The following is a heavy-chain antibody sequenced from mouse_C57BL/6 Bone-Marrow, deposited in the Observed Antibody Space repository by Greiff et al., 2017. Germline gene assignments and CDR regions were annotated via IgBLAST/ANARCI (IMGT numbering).Heavy chain of an antibody. Sequence: EVHLVESGGGLVQPKGSLKLSCAASGFSFNTYAMNWVRQAPGKGLEWVARIRSKSNNYATYYADSVKDRFTISRDDSESMLYLQMNNLKTEDTAMYYCTAQAEAMDYWGQGTSVTVSS. CDR2: IRSKSNNYAT. J-gene: IGHJ4*01. CDR3: TAQAEAMDY. D-gene: IGHD3-2*02. V-gene: IGHV10-1*01. CDR1: GFSFNTYA.